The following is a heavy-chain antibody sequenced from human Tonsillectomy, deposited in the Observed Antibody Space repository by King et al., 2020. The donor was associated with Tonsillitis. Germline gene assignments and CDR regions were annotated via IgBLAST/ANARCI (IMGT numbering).Heavy chain of an antibody. CDR1: GYTFTNYD. CDR2: ISVYNDHT. Sequence: VQLVESGAEVKKPGASVKVSCKASGYTFTNYDIAWVRQAPGQGLEWMGWISVYNDHTNYAPHLQGRVTLTTDTSTNTTYMELRSLRSDDTAVYYCARRITIFGVVREDYFDYWGQGTLVTVSS. D-gene: IGHD3-3*01. V-gene: IGHV1-18*04. CDR3: ARRITIFGVVREDYFDY. J-gene: IGHJ4*02.